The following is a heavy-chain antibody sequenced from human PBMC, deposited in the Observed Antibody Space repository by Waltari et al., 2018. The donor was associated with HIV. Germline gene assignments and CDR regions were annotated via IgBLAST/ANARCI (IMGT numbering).Heavy chain of an antibody. CDR3: ARSNGPLDY. J-gene: IGHJ4*02. CDR1: GGSVSSVGYY. D-gene: IGHD7-27*01. V-gene: IGHV4-61*08. Sequence: QVQLQESGPGLVKPSETLSLTCAVSGGSVSSVGYYWNRIRQPPGEGLEWIGYIYYSGSTNYHPSLRSRVTISVDLSKNQFSLKLRSVTAADTAVYYCARSNGPLDYWGQGTLVTVSS. CDR2: IYYSGST.